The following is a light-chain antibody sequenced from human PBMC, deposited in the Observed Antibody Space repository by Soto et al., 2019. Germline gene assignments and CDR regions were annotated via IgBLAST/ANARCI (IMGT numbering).Light chain of an antibody. V-gene: IGKV1-5*01. CDR3: QQYNSYWT. J-gene: IGKJ1*01. Sequence: DIQMNQSPYTLSASVGDRVTITCRASQSISSWLAWYQQKPGKAPKRLIKDGGSRGGGGAARCSGSGSGTEFTLTIISLQPDDFATYYCQQYNSYWTFGQGTKVDIK. CDR1: QSISSW. CDR2: DGG.